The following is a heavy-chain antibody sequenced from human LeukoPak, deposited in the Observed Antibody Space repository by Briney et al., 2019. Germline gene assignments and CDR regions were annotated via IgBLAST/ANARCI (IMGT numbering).Heavy chain of an antibody. CDR1: GITLSDSA. CDR3: RAAADLNDY. D-gene: IGHD6-13*01. J-gene: IGHJ4*02. V-gene: IGHV3-73*01. CDR2: IRSKADRYTT. Sequence: QPGGFLKLSCAASGITLSDSAMHLGRPASGQGVGWLGRIRSKADRYTTAYAASVKGRFIVSRDDSKNTAYLQMNSLKTEDTAVYYCRAAADLNDYWGQGTLVTVSS.